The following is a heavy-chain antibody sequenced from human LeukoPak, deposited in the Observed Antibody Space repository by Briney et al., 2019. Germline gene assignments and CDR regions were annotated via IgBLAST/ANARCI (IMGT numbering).Heavy chain of an antibody. Sequence: SETLSLTCTVSGGSISSHYWSWIPQPPGKGLEWIGYIHYSRSTNYNPSLKSRVTISVDTSKKQFSLKLSSVTAADTAVYYCARVDDILTGYDNWFDPWGQGTLIPVSS. J-gene: IGHJ5*02. CDR1: GGSISSHY. CDR3: ARVDDILTGYDNWFDP. CDR2: IHYSRST. V-gene: IGHV4-59*11. D-gene: IGHD3-9*01.